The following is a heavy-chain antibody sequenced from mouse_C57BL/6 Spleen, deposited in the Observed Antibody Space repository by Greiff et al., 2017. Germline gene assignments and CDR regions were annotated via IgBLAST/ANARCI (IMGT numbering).Heavy chain of an antibody. D-gene: IGHD3-3*01. CDR3: ARMADYGAMDY. Sequence: QVQLQQSGAELARPGASVKLSCKASGYTFTSYGISWVKQRTGQGLEWIGAIYPRSGNTYYNEKFKGKATLTADKSSSTAYMELRSLTSEDSAVYFCARMADYGAMDYWGQGTSVTVSS. J-gene: IGHJ4*01. CDR2: IYPRSGNT. V-gene: IGHV1-81*01. CDR1: GYTFTSYG.